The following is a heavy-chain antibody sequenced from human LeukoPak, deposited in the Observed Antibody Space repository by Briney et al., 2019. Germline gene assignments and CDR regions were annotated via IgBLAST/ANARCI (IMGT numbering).Heavy chain of an antibody. D-gene: IGHD3-22*01. CDR1: GGSISSYY. Sequence: SETLSLTCTVSGGSISSYYWSWIRQPPGKGLEWIGYIYYSGSTNYNPSLKSRVTISVDTSKNQFSLKLSSVTAADTAVYYCARDGGKRAVDSSGYYYVLSLDVWGQGTTVTVYS. V-gene: IGHV4-59*01. CDR3: ARDGGKRAVDSSGYYYVLSLDV. CDR2: IYYSGST. J-gene: IGHJ6*02.